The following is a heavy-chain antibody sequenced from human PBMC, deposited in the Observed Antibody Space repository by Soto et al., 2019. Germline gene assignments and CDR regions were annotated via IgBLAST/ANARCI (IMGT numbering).Heavy chain of an antibody. CDR2: INSGRSTT. J-gene: IGHJ4*02. V-gene: IGHV3-74*01. D-gene: IGHD2-2*01. Sequence: PGGSLRLSCAASGFTFSSYWMHWVRQAPGKGLEWVSRINSGRSTTSYADSVKGRFTISRDNAKNTLFLQMNSLRDEDTAVYYCARRRPAANPYCFDYWGQGTLVTVSS. CDR3: ARRRPAANPYCFDY. CDR1: GFTFSSYW.